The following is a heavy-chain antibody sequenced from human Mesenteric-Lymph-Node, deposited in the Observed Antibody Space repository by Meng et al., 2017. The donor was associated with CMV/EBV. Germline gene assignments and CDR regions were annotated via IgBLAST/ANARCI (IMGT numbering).Heavy chain of an antibody. CDR3: AKAGETSSRRGLLYHGLDV. CDR1: GFTFRNYA. V-gene: IGHV3-23*01. D-gene: IGHD6-13*01. Sequence: GGSLRLSCLASGFTFRNYALNWVRQSPGKGLEWVSAVTGSGLSTYYAASVKGRFTISRDNSENTVFLQMNSLSADDTAVYYCAKAGETSSRRGLLYHGLDVWGQGTTVTVSS. J-gene: IGHJ6*02. CDR2: VTGSGLST.